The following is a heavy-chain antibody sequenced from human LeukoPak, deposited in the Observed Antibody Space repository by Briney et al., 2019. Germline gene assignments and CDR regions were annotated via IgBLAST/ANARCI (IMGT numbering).Heavy chain of an antibody. J-gene: IGHJ5*02. CDR2: IYTSGNT. D-gene: IGHD3-16*01. Sequence: SETLSLTCSVSGDSISSASYYWSWIRQPAGKGLEWIGRIYTSGNTDYNPSLKSGVSMSVDTSKNQFSLQLSSVTAADTAVYYCARVGGSGVLTAWFDPWGQGTLVTVSS. CDR3: ARVGGSGVLTAWFDP. CDR1: GDSISSASYY. V-gene: IGHV4-61*02.